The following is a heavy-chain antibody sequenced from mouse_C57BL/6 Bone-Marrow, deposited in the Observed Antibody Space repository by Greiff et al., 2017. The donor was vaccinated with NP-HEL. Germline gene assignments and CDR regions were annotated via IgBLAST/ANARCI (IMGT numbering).Heavy chain of an antibody. CDR2: ISSGGSYT. CDR3: ARWVYGNWYFDV. Sequence: EVQLQESGGDLVKPGGSLKLSCAASGFTFSSYGMSWVRQTPDKRLEWVATISSGGSYTYYPDSVKGRFTISRDNAKNTLYLQMSSLKSEDTAMYYCARWVYGNWYFDVWGTGTTVTVSS. CDR1: GFTFSSYG. J-gene: IGHJ1*03. V-gene: IGHV5-6*01. D-gene: IGHD2-1*01.